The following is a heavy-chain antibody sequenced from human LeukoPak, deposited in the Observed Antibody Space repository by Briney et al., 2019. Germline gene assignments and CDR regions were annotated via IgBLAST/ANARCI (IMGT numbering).Heavy chain of an antibody. CDR1: GGSISSYY. Sequence: SETLSLTCTVSGGSISSYYWGWIRQPPGKGLEWIGSIYYSGSTYYNPSLKSRVTISVDTSKNQFSLKLSSVTAADTAVYYCARLLWGYFDYWGQGTLVTVSS. D-gene: IGHD7-27*01. V-gene: IGHV4-39*07. J-gene: IGHJ4*02. CDR3: ARLLWGYFDY. CDR2: IYYSGST.